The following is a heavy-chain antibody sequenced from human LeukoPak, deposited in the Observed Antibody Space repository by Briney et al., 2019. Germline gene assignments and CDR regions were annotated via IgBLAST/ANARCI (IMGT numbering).Heavy chain of an antibody. V-gene: IGHV1-46*01. CDR1: GYTFTGYY. CDR2: INPSGGST. CDR3: AGDGWFGELPLLY. D-gene: IGHD3-10*01. Sequence: ASVKVSCKASGYTFTGYYMHWVRQAPGQGLEWMRIINPSGGSTSYAQKFQGRVTMTRDTSTSTVYMELSSLRSEDTAVYYCAGDGWFGELPLLYWGQGTLVTVSS. J-gene: IGHJ4*02.